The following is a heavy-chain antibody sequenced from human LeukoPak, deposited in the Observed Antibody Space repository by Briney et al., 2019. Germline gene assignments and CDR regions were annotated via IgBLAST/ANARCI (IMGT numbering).Heavy chain of an antibody. D-gene: IGHD5-12*01. CDR1: GYTFTGYY. J-gene: IGHJ4*02. V-gene: IGHV1-2*02. Sequence: ASVKVCCKASGYTFTGYYIHWVRQAPGQGLEWRGWINPNINGTNYAQKFHGRVTMTGDRSISTAYMVLSRLRSDDTAVYYCARERTPGRGYGVDYWGQGTVVTVSS. CDR3: ARERTPGRGYGVDY. CDR2: INPNINGT.